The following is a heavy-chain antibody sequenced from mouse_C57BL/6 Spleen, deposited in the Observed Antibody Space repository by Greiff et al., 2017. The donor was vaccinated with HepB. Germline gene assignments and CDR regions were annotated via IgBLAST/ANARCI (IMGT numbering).Heavy chain of an antibody. CDR1: GYTFTSYG. CDR2: IYPRSGNT. Sequence: VKLQQSGAELARPGASVKLSCKASGYTFTSYGISWVKQRTGQGLEWIGEIYPRSGNTYYNEKFKGKATLTADKSSSTAYMELRSLTSEDSAVYFGARWWLLRYFDVWGTGTTVTVSS. J-gene: IGHJ1*03. V-gene: IGHV1-81*01. CDR3: ARWWLLRYFDV. D-gene: IGHD2-3*01.